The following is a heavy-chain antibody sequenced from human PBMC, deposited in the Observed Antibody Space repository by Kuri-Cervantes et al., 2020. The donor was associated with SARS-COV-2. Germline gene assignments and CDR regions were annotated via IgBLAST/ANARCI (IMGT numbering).Heavy chain of an antibody. J-gene: IGHJ6*03. CDR1: GFTFSSYA. CDR2: ISGSGGST. V-gene: IGHV3-23*01. D-gene: IGHD5-18*01. CDR3: AKRGGYSYGSPPDYYYYYYMDV. Sequence: ETLSLTCAASGFTFSSYAMSWVRQAPGKGLEWVSAISGSGGSTYYADSVKGRFTISRDNSKNTLYLQMNSLRAEDTAVYYCAKRGGYSYGSPPDYYYYYYMDVWGKGTTVTVSS.